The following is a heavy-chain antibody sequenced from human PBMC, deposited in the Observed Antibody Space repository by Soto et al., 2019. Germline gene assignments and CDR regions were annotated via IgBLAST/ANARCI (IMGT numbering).Heavy chain of an antibody. CDR2: IIPIFGTA. CDR3: ARDAIAVACMGVGWFDP. D-gene: IGHD6-19*01. Sequence: QVQLVQSGAEVKKPGSSVKVSCKASGGTFSSYAISWVRQAPGQGLKWMGGIIPIFGTANYAQKFQGRVTITAEESTSTAYMELSSLRSEDTAVYYCARDAIAVACMGVGWFDPWGQGTLVTVSS. J-gene: IGHJ5*02. V-gene: IGHV1-69*01. CDR1: GGTFSSYA.